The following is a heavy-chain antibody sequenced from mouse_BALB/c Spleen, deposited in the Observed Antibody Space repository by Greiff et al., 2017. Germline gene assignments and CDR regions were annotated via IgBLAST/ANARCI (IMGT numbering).Heavy chain of an antibody. D-gene: IGHD4-1*01. V-gene: IGHV5-17*02. CDR3: VRSITGTNFDY. CDR2: ISSGSSPI. J-gene: IGHJ2*01. Sequence: DVHLVESGGGLVQPGGSRKLSCAASGFTFSSFGMHWVRQAPEKGLEWVAYISSGSSPIYYADTVKGRFTISRDNPKNTLFLQMTSLRSEDTAMYYCVRSITGTNFDYWGQGTTLTVSS. CDR1: GFTFSSFG.